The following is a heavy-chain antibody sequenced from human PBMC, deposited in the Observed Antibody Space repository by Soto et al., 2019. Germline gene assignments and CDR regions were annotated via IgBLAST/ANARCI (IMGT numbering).Heavy chain of an antibody. CDR2: IWYDGSNK. Sequence: GGSLRLSCAASGFTFSSYGMHWVRQAPGKGLEWVAVIWYDGSNKYYADSVKGRFTISRDNSKNTLYLQMNSLRAEDTAVYYCARDITYDFWSDNPHYYSYGMDVWGQGTTVTVSS. J-gene: IGHJ6*02. D-gene: IGHD3-3*01. V-gene: IGHV3-33*01. CDR3: ARDITYDFWSDNPHYYSYGMDV. CDR1: GFTFSSYG.